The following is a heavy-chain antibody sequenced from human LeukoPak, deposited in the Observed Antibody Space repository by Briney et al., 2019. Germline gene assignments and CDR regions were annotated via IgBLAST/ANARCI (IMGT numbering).Heavy chain of an antibody. CDR1: GFTFSGSA. J-gene: IGHJ6*03. Sequence: PGGSLRLSCAASGFTFSGSAMHWVRQASGKGLEWVGRIRSKANSYATAYAASVTGRFTISRDDSKNTAYLQMNSLKTEDTPVNYSTLPRGYCTNGVCPNYYYYYMDVWGKGTTVTVSS. V-gene: IGHV3-73*01. CDR3: TLPRGYCTNGVCPNYYYYYMDV. CDR2: IRSKANSYAT. D-gene: IGHD2-8*01.